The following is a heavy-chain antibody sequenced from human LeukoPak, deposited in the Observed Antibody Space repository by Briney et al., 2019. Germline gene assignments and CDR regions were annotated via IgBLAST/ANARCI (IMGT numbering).Heavy chain of an antibody. V-gene: IGHV4-39*01. J-gene: IGHJ5*02. Sequence: SETLSLTCTVSGGSISSSSYYWGWIRQPPGKGLEWIGSIYYSGSTYYNPSLKTRVTISVDTSKNQFSLKLSSVTAADTAVYYCARSSGYSSSGGLNWFDTWGQGTLVTVSS. CDR1: GGSISSSSYY. CDR3: ARSSGYSSSGGLNWFDT. CDR2: IYYSGST. D-gene: IGHD6-13*01.